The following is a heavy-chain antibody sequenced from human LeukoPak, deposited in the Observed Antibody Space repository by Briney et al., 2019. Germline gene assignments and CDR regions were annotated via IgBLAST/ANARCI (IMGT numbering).Heavy chain of an antibody. V-gene: IGHV3-7*04. Sequence: PGGSLRLSCAASGFTFSTYWMSWVRQSPGKGLEWVANIHQDGNEKYYVDSVKGRFTISRDNAKNSLYLQMNSLRAEDTAVYYCERGDKFSGDYWGQGTLVTVSS. J-gene: IGHJ4*02. CDR1: GFTFSTYW. D-gene: IGHD2-15*01. CDR2: IHQDGNEK. CDR3: ERGDKFSGDY.